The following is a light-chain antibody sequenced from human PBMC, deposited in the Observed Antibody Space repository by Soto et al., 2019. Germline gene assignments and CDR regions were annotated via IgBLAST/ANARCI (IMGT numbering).Light chain of an antibody. CDR1: SSDVGGYNY. J-gene: IGLJ1*01. Sequence: QSVLTQPASGSGSPGQSITISCTGTSSDVGGYNYVFWYQQHPGKAPKLMIYEVSNRPSGVSNRFSGSKSGNTASLTISGLQAEDEADYYCSSYTSSSTRVFGTGTKVTVL. CDR3: SSYTSSSTRV. V-gene: IGLV2-14*01. CDR2: EVS.